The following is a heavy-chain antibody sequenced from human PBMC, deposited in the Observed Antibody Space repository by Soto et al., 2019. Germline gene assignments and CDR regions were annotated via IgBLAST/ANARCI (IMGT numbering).Heavy chain of an antibody. CDR3: ARVLFFDVELPLYTWFDP. V-gene: IGHV1-18*01. Sequence: EASVKVSCKASGYTFTSYGISWVRQAPGQGLEWMGWISAYNGNTNYAQKLQGRVTMTTDTSTSTAYMELRSLRSDDTAVYYCARVLFFDVELPLYTWFDPWGQGTLVTGSS. CDR2: ISAYNGNT. J-gene: IGHJ5*02. D-gene: IGHD2-15*01. CDR1: GYTFTSYG.